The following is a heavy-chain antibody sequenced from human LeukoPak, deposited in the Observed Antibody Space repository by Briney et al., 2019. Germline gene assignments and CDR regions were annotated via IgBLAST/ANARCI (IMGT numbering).Heavy chain of an antibody. V-gene: IGHV3-23*01. CDR2: ISDSGEST. CDR3: AREHGDFDY. J-gene: IGHJ4*02. D-gene: IGHD3-10*01. CDR1: GFTFSSYA. Sequence: GGSLTLSCAASGFTFSSYAMTWVRQAPGKGLEWVSEISDSGESTYYGDPVKRRINISRDTSKHTLYLQMNSLTAGAAAKYCCAREHGDFDYWGQGTLVTVSS.